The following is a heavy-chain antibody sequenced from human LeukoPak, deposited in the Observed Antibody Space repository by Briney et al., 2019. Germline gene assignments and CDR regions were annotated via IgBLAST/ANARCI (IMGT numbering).Heavy chain of an antibody. D-gene: IGHD3-10*01. V-gene: IGHV1-69*01. CDR3: ASLNFTMVRGVMFAFDV. CDR1: GGTFSSYA. Sequence: SVKVSCKASGGTFSSYAISWVRQAPGQGLEWMGGIIPIFGTANYAQKFQGRVTITADESTSTAYMELSSLRSEDTAVYYCASLNFTMVRGVMFAFDVWGQGTMVTVSS. J-gene: IGHJ3*01. CDR2: IIPIFGTA.